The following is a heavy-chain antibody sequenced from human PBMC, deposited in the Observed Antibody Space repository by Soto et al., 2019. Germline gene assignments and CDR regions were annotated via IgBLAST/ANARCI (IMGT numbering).Heavy chain of an antibody. J-gene: IGHJ3*01. V-gene: IGHV3-23*01. Sequence: EMQMLDSGGGWVQPGGSLRLSCAASGFTFSTYALSWVLQAPGKGLEWVSGISASGGSTYYADSVKGRFTISRDNSKNTLYLQITCLRAEDTAGYYCAKLDAFDVWGQGTMVTVSS. CDR3: AKLDAFDV. CDR2: ISASGGST. CDR1: GFTFSTYA.